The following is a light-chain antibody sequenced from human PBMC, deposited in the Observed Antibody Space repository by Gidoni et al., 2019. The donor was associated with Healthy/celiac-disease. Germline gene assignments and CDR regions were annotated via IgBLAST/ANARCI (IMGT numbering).Light chain of an antibody. CDR3: QRYKNWPPWT. Sequence: EIVMTQSPATLSVSPGERATLSCRASQSVSRNLDWYQQKPGQAPRLLIYGASTRATGIPARLSGSGSGTEFTLTISSMQSEEFAVDSCQRYKNWPPWTFGQGTKVEIK. V-gene: IGKV3-15*01. CDR2: GAS. J-gene: IGKJ1*01. CDR1: QSVSRN.